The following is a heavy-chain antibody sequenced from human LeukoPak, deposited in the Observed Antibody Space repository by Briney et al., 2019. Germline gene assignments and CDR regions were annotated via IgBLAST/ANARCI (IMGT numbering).Heavy chain of an antibody. D-gene: IGHD3-3*01. CDR2: MNPNSGNT. CDR3: AREGGRFLEWLPTYSWFDP. CDR1: GYTFTSYD. V-gene: IGHV1-8*01. J-gene: IGHJ5*02. Sequence: GASVKVSCKASGYTFTSYDINWVRQATGQGLEWMGWMNPNSGNTGYAQKFQGRVTMTRNTSISTAYMELSSLRSEDTAVYYCAREGGRFLEWLPTYSWFDPWGQGTLVTVSS.